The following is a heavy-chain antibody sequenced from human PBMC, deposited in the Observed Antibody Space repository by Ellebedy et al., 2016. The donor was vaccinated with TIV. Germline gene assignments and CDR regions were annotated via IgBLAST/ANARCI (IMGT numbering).Heavy chain of an antibody. CDR3: VSAPNQDFYDY. V-gene: IGHV4-31*03. CDR1: GGSISSGGYY. CDR2: IYYSGST. Sequence: MPSETLSLTCTVSGGSISSGGYYRSWIRQHPGKGLEWIGYIYYSGSTYYNPSLKSRVTISVDTSKNQVSLRLSSVTAADTAVYFCVSAPNQDFYDYWGQGTLVTVSS. J-gene: IGHJ4*02.